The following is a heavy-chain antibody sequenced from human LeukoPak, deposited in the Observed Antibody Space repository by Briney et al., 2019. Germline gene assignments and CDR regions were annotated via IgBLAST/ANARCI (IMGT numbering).Heavy chain of an antibody. CDR2: IYYSGST. V-gene: IGHV4-31*03. Sequence: SETLSLTCTVSGGSISSGGYYWSWIRQHPGKGLEWIGYIYYSGSTYYNPSLKSRVTISVDTSKNQFSLKLSSVTAADTAVCYCAREQSSSWYTSFLGSSWFDPWGQGTLVTVSS. J-gene: IGHJ5*02. D-gene: IGHD6-13*01. CDR1: GGSISSGGYY. CDR3: AREQSSSWYTSFLGSSWFDP.